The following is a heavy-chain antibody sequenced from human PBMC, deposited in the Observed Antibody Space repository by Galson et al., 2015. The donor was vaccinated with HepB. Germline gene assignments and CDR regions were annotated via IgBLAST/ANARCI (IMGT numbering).Heavy chain of an antibody. J-gene: IGHJ5*02. CDR2: INSDGNGT. CDR1: GFTFSRYR. Sequence: SLRLSCAASGFTFSRYRMHWVRQVPGKGLVWVSHINSDGNGTSYADSVKGRFTISRDNAKNTLYLHMNSLRGDDTALYFCARDPCDYGCAWFDPWGQGTLVTVSS. D-gene: IGHD4-17*01. CDR3: ARDPCDYGCAWFDP. V-gene: IGHV3-74*01.